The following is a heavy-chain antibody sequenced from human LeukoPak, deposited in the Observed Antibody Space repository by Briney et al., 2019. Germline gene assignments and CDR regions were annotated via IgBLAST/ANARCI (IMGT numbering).Heavy chain of an antibody. Sequence: GRSLRLSCAASGFTFSSYGMHWVRQAPGKGLEWVADIWYDGSNKYYADSVKGRFTISRDNSKNTLYLQMNSLRAEDTAVYCCARARSYSSLCDWGQGTLVTVSS. CDR3: ARARSYSSLCD. D-gene: IGHD6-13*01. J-gene: IGHJ4*02. CDR2: IWYDGSNK. CDR1: GFTFSSYG. V-gene: IGHV3-33*01.